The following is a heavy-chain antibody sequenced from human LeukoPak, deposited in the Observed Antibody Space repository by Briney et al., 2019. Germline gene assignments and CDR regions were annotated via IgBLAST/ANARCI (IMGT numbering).Heavy chain of an antibody. D-gene: IGHD6-19*01. Sequence: PSETLSLTCTVSGGSISSYYWSWIRQPPGKGLEWIGYIYYSGSTNYNPSLKSRVTISVDTSKNQFSLKLSSVTAADTAVYYCARHGAGYSSGGFDYWGQGTLVTVSS. CDR3: ARHGAGYSSGGFDY. CDR1: GGSISSYY. CDR2: IYYSGST. V-gene: IGHV4-59*08. J-gene: IGHJ4*02.